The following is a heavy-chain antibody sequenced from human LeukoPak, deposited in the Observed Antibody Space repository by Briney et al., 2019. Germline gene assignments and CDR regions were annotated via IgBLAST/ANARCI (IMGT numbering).Heavy chain of an antibody. J-gene: IGHJ4*02. CDR2: INNDGRTT. V-gene: IGHV3-74*01. CDR1: GFTFSRHW. Sequence: GGSPRLSCAASGFTFSRHWMHWVRQVPGKGLEWVSRINNDGRTTSYADVVKGRFTISRDNSKNTLYLQMNSLRAEDTAVYYCARDLGGYGYFDYWGQGTLVTVSS. CDR3: ARDLGGYGYFDY. D-gene: IGHD3-16*01.